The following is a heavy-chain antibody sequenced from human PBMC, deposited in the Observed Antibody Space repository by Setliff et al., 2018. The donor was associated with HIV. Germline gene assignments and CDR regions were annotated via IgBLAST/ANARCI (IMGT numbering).Heavy chain of an antibody. Sequence: GSVKVSCAASGFTFNDYYMSWIRQAPGKGLEWLSDISSSATSIYYADSVKGRFTISRDNAKNSLYLQLNSLRAEDTAVYYCARLVTYNYDSSAYYPDSWGQGTLVTVSS. CDR1: GFTFNDYY. CDR3: ARLVTYNYDSSAYYPDS. V-gene: IGHV3-11*01. J-gene: IGHJ4*02. CDR2: ISSSATSI. D-gene: IGHD3-22*01.